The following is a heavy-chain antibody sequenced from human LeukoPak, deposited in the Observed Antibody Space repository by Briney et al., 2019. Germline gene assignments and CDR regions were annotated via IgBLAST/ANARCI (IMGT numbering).Heavy chain of an antibody. CDR3: ARGGPAQMVEFDY. CDR2: IHPNNGGT. J-gene: IGHJ4*02. Sequence: ASVKVSCKASGYTFSDTGWYLYWLRQAPGQGLECMGWIHPNNGGTAYAQNFQGRVAMTRDTSISIAYMELRRLRPDDTAVYYCARGGPAQMVEFDYWGQGTLVTVSS. V-gene: IGHV1-2*02. CDR1: GYTFSDTGWY. D-gene: IGHD3-10*01.